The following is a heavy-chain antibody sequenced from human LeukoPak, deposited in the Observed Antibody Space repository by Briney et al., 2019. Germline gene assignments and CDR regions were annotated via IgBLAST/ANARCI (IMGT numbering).Heavy chain of an antibody. CDR1: AYTFSDYY. J-gene: IGHJ4*02. D-gene: IGHD2/OR15-2a*01. Sequence: ASVEVFCKASAYTFSDYYVHWVRQAPGQGLEWMGWFHPSSGGAGYAQKFQGRVIMTRDTSISTAYMQLTRLTSDDTAVYYCAIKRIHGNPFDYWGQGTLVTVSS. CDR3: AIKRIHGNPFDY. V-gene: IGHV1-2*02. CDR2: FHPSSGGA.